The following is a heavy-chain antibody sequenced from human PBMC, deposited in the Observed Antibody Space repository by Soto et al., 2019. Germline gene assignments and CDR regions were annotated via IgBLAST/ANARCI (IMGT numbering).Heavy chain of an antibody. Sequence: PSETLSLTCTVSGGSISSYYWSWIRQPPGKGLEWIGYIYYSGSTNYNPSLKSRVTISVDTSKNQFSLKLSSVTAADTAVYYCARHYRQLEVNRNYYYYHLDVWGKGTTVTVSS. V-gene: IGHV4-59*08. D-gene: IGHD6-13*01. J-gene: IGHJ6*03. CDR1: GGSISSYY. CDR2: IYYSGST. CDR3: ARHYRQLEVNRNYYYYHLDV.